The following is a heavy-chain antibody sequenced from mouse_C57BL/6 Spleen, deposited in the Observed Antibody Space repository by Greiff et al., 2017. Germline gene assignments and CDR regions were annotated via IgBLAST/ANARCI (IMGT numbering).Heavy chain of an antibody. CDR1: GYTFTSYW. Sequence: QVQLQQPGAELVKPGASVKLSCKASGYTFTSYWMHWVKQRPGQGLEWIGMIHPNSGSTNYNEKFKSKATLTLDKSSSTAYMQLSSLTSEDSAVYYCARDGSSYEWFAYWGQGTLVTVSA. CDR2: IHPNSGST. J-gene: IGHJ3*01. CDR3: ARDGSSYEWFAY. V-gene: IGHV1-64*01. D-gene: IGHD1-1*01.